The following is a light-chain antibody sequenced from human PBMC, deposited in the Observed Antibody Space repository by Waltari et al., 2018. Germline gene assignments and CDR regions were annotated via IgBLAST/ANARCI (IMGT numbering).Light chain of an antibody. CDR1: QSISTY. CDR3: QKSYNSPYT. Sequence: DIQMTQSPSSLSASVGDRVTITCRASQSISTYLNWYQQRPGKAPKLLIYAASSLQSGVPSRFSGTGSETDFTLTISSLQPEDFATYYCQKSYNSPYTFAQGTKLEIK. J-gene: IGKJ2*01. CDR2: AAS. V-gene: IGKV1-39*01.